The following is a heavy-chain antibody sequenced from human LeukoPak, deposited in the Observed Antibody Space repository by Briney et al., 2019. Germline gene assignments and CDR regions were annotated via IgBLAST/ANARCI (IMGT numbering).Heavy chain of an antibody. CDR2: IYHTGST. J-gene: IGHJ3*02. CDR3: ARDGHRRYYYDSSGREHAFDI. CDR1: GYSISSDYY. V-gene: IGHV4-38-2*02. D-gene: IGHD3-22*01. Sequence: SETLSLTCTVSGYSISSDYYWGWIRQPPGKGLEWIGSIYHTGSTYYNPSLKSRVTISVDTSNNQFSLKLTSVTAADTAVYYCARDGHRRYYYDSSGREHAFDIWGQGTMVTVSA.